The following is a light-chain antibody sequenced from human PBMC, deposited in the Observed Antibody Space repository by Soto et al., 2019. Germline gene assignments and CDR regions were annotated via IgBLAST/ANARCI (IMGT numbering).Light chain of an antibody. CDR2: GAS. V-gene: IGKV1-39*01. CDR1: QYISSY. J-gene: IGKJ3*01. CDR3: QQSYCRPLT. Sequence: DIQMTQSPSSLSASVGDRVTITCRASQYISSYVNWYQQKPGKAPKFLIYGASDLQRGVPSRFSGSGSGTDFTLTINSLQPEDFATYYCQQSYCRPLTFGPGTKLDIK.